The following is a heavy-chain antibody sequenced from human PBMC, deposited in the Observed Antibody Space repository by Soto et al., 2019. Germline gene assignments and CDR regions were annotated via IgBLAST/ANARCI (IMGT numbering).Heavy chain of an antibody. J-gene: IGHJ5*02. D-gene: IGHD1-26*01. V-gene: IGHV4-39*02. CDR3: ARDTELPHDNLFDP. Sequence: SETLSLTCTVSGGSISSSSYYWGWIRQPPGKGLEWIGSIYYSGSTYYNPSLKSRVTISVDTSKNQFSLKLSSVTAADTAVYYCARDTELPHDNLFDPWGQGTLVTVSS. CDR1: GGSISSSSYY. CDR2: IYYSGST.